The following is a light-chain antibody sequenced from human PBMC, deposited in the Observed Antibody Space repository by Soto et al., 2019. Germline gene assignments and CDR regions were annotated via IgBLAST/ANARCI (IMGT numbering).Light chain of an antibody. Sequence: EIVLTQSPATLSLSPGERATLSCRASQSVSSYLAWYQQKPGQAPRLLISDASNRAHGIPARFSGSGSGTEFTLTISSLEPQDFAVSYCQQRRNWPPITFGQGTRLEIK. V-gene: IGKV3-11*01. CDR1: QSVSSY. CDR3: QQRRNWPPIT. CDR2: DAS. J-gene: IGKJ5*01.